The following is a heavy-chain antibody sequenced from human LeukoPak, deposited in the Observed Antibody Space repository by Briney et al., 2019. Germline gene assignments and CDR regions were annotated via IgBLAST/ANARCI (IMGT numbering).Heavy chain of an antibody. CDR1: GFTFSSYW. V-gene: IGHV3-7*01. CDR2: IKQDGSEK. Sequence: GGSLRLSCAASGFTFSSYWMSWVRQAPGKGLEWVANIKQDGSEKYYVDPVKGRFTISRDNAKNSLYLQMNSLRAEDTAVYYCARDSPPYYYDSSGGFDYWGQGTLVTVSS. J-gene: IGHJ4*02. D-gene: IGHD3-22*01. CDR3: ARDSPPYYYDSSGGFDY.